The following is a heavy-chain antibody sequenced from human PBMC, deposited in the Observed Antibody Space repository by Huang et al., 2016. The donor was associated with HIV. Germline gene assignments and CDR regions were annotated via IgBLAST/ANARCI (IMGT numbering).Heavy chain of an antibody. CDR2: IYPCDSDT. D-gene: IGHD2-2*01. CDR1: GYTFNGYW. J-gene: IGHJ3*02. V-gene: IGHV5-51*01. CDR3: ARQGVGDFVVEPTGLGAFDI. Sequence: EVQLVQSGAVVKKPGESLKISCKGSGYTFNGYWIGWVRQLPGKGLAWMGIIYPCDSDTTDSPAVQGQVTISADKSISTAYLQWSGLKASDTAMYYCARQGVGDFVVEPTGLGAFDIWGQGTMVTVSS.